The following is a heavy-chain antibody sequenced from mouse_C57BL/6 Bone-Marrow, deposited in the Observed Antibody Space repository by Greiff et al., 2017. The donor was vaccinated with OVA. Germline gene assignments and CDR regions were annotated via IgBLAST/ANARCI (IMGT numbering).Heavy chain of an antibody. CDR2: SRNKANDYTT. V-gene: IGHV7-1*01. Sequence: EVQVVESGGGLVQSGRSLRLSCATSGFTFSDFYMEWVRQAPGKGLEWIAASRNKANDYTTEYSAYVKGRFIVSRDTSQSILYLQMNALRAEDTAIYYCARDLVDYWGQGTSVTVSS. CDR1: GFTFSDFY. J-gene: IGHJ4*01. CDR3: ARDLVDY.